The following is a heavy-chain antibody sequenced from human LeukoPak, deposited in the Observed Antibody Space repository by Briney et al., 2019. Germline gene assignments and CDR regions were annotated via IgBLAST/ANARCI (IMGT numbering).Heavy chain of an antibody. Sequence: GGSLRLSCAASGFTFSSYGMHWVRQAPGKGLEWVAFIRYDGSNKYYADSVKGRFTISRDNSKNTLYLQMNSLRAEDTAVYYCARDGGDHGALDYWGQGTLVTVSS. J-gene: IGHJ4*02. CDR2: IRYDGSNK. CDR1: GFTFSSYG. V-gene: IGHV3-30*02. D-gene: IGHD4-17*01. CDR3: ARDGGDHGALDY.